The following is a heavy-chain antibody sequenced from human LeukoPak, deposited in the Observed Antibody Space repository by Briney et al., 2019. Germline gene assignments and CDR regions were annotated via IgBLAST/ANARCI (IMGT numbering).Heavy chain of an antibody. V-gene: IGHV5-51*01. CDR3: AIQSDSDIVVVPAAMFDAFDI. CDR2: IYPGDSDT. J-gene: IGHJ3*02. CDR1: GYSFTSYW. D-gene: IGHD2-2*01. Sequence: GESLKISCKGSGYSFTSYWIGWVRQMPGKGLEWMGIIYPGDSDTRYSPSFQGQATISADKSISTAYLQWSSLKASDTAMYHCAIQSDSDIVVVPAAMFDAFDIWGQGTMVTVSS.